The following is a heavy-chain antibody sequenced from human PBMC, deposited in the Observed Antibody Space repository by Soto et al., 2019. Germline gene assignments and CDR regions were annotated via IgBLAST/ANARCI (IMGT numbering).Heavy chain of an antibody. Sequence: PWGSLRLSCAASGFTFSSYGMHWCRQAPGKGLEWVAVIWYDGSNKYYADSVKGRFTISRDNSKNTLYLQMNSLRAEDTAVYYCARPSGYSSSWYDYWGQGTLVTVSS. J-gene: IGHJ4*02. D-gene: IGHD6-13*01. CDR2: IWYDGSNK. V-gene: IGHV3-33*01. CDR1: GFTFSSYG. CDR3: ARPSGYSSSWYDY.